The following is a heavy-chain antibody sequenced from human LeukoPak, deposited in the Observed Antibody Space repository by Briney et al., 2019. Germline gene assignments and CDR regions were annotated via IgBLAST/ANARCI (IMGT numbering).Heavy chain of an antibody. Sequence: SETLSLTCTVSGGSISSSSYYWGWIRQPPGKGLEWIGSIYYSGSTYYNPSLKSRVTISVDTSKNQFSLKLSSVTAADTAVYYCAREYDLGLHYYFDYWGQGTLVTVSS. V-gene: IGHV4-39*07. D-gene: IGHD3-3*01. CDR2: IYYSGST. CDR1: GGSISSSSYY. J-gene: IGHJ4*02. CDR3: AREYDLGLHYYFDY.